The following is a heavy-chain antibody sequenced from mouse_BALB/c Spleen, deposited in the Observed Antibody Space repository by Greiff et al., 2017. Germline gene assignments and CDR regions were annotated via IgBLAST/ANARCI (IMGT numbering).Heavy chain of an antibody. J-gene: IGHJ2*01. D-gene: IGHD5-1-1*01. CDR1: GFTFSSYA. Sequence: EVQGVESGGGLVKPGGSLKLSCAASGFTFSSYAMSWVRQTPEQRLEWVASISSGGSTYYPDSVKGRVTISRDNARNILYLQMSSLRSEDTAIYYCARGGPYDTYDYWGQGTTLTVSS. V-gene: IGHV5-6-5*01. CDR2: ISSGGST. CDR3: ARGGPYDTYDY.